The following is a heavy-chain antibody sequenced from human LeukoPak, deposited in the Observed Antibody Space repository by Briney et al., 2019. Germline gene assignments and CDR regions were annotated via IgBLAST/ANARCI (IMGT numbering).Heavy chain of an antibody. CDR1: GDSISSSSYS. CDR2: VYYSGET. Sequence: SETLSLTCTVSGDSISSSSYSWGWIRQPPGKGLEWIGGVYYSGETHYNPSLKSRVTISVDVSKNQFSLKLSSVTAADTAVYYCAKTGYGGNPFDSWGQGTQVTVSS. J-gene: IGHJ4*02. CDR3: AKTGYGGNPFDS. D-gene: IGHD4-23*01. V-gene: IGHV4-39*01.